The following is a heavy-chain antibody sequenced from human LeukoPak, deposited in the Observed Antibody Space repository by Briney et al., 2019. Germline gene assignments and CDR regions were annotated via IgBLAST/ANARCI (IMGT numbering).Heavy chain of an antibody. J-gene: IGHJ6*03. CDR2: IYYSGST. Sequence: PSETLSLTCTVSGGSISSDGCCWSWMRPPPGKGLEWFGYIYYSGSTYSTPPLKSTDPIFIDTYQYYFYLTVRSVTAADTAVYHCAREEGFRELLGDHYYMDVWGKGTTVTVSS. V-gene: IGHV4-31*01. D-gene: IGHD3-10*01. CDR3: AREEGFRELLGDHYYMDV. CDR1: GGSISSDGCC.